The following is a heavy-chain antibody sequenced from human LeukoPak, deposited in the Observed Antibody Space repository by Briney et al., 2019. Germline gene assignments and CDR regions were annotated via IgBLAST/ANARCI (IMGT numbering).Heavy chain of an antibody. CDR2: INHSGST. J-gene: IGHJ5*02. Sequence: SETLSPTCAVYGGSFSGYYWSWIRQPPGKGLEWIGEINHSGSTNYNPSLKSRVTISVDTSKNQFSLKLSSVTAADTAVYYCARGLDYCSSTSCYRGLSGRGGRNPLDPWGQGTLVTVSS. V-gene: IGHV4-34*01. D-gene: IGHD2-2*02. CDR1: GGSFSGYY. CDR3: ARGLDYCSSTSCYRGLSGRGGRNPLDP.